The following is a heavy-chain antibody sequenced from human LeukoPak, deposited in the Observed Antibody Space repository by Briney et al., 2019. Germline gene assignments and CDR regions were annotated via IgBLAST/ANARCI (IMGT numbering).Heavy chain of an antibody. CDR2: ISSSSSTI. D-gene: IGHD3-16*01. V-gene: IGHV3-48*01. CDR3: AKDGQSKGYWGIGFDY. Sequence: GGSLRLSCAASGFTFSSFNMNWVRQAPGKGLEWVSYISSSSSTIYYADSVRGRFTISRDNSKNTLYLQMNSLRAEDTAVYYCAKDGQSKGYWGIGFDYWGQGTLVTVSS. CDR1: GFTFSSFN. J-gene: IGHJ4*02.